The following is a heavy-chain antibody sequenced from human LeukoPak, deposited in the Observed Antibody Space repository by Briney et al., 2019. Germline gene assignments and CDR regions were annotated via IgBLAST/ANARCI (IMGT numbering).Heavy chain of an antibody. V-gene: IGHV3-30*18. D-gene: IGHD6-19*01. CDR3: AKDWGSSDWYNWFDP. Sequence: PGTSLRLSCVVSGFTIGNHGMHWVRQAPGKGLEWVAMISHDGGSEHYEDSVKGRLTISRDNSKNTLYLQMNSLRVEDTAVYYCAKDWGSSDWYNWFDPWGQGTLVTVSS. CDR2: ISHDGGSE. CDR1: GFTIGNHG. J-gene: IGHJ5*02.